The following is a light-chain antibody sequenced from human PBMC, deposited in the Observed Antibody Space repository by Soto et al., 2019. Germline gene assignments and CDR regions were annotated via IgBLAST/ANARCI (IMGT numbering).Light chain of an antibody. J-gene: IGLJ1*01. CDR3: AAWDDSLNGLYV. CDR1: SSNIGINT. V-gene: IGLV1-44*01. CDR2: TVN. Sequence: QSVLTQPPSASGTPGQRVTISCSGSSSNIGINTVNWYQQVPGTAPKLLIYTVNQRPSGVPDRFSGSKSGTSASLAISGLQSEDEADYYCAAWDDSLNGLYVFGTGTKVTVL.